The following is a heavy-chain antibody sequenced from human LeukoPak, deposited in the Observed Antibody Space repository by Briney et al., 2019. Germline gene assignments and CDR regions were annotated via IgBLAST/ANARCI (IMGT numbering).Heavy chain of an antibody. J-gene: IGHJ5*02. Sequence: GGSLRLSCAASGFVFSSYTMHWVRQAPGKGLEWVSSITSSTNYIYYADSVKGRFTISRDNAKNSLSLQMDSLRAEDTALYYCAKGSGINHYHWIDPWGQGTLVTVSS. CDR2: ITSSTNYI. D-gene: IGHD1-14*01. CDR1: GFVFSSYT. V-gene: IGHV3-21*04. CDR3: AKGSGINHYHWIDP.